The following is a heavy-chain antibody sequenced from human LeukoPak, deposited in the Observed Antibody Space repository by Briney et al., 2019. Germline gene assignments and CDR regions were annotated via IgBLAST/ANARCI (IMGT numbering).Heavy chain of an antibody. CDR3: AKAKGGELTPLYYFDY. V-gene: IGHV3-23*01. Sequence: GRSLRLSCAASGFTFSSCGMHWVRQTPGKGLEWVSGMTSTGGNTYYADSVKGRCTISRDNSRNTLYLQINNLRAEDTAVYYCAKAKGGELTPLYYFDYWGQGTLVTVSA. CDR1: GFTFSSCG. D-gene: IGHD3-9*01. CDR2: MTSTGGNT. J-gene: IGHJ4*02.